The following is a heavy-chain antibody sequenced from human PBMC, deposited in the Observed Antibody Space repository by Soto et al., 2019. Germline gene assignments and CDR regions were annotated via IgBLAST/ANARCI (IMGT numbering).Heavy chain of an antibody. J-gene: IGHJ4*02. CDR3: AGVGCSGGSCYSADY. CDR1: GYTFTSYA. CDR2: INAGNGNT. Sequence: QVQLVQSGAEVKKPGASVKVSCKASGYTFTSYAMHWVRQAPGQRLEWMGWINAGNGNTKYSQKFQGRVTITRDTTASTAYKDLSSLRSEDTAVYYCAGVGCSGGSCYSADYWGQGTLVPVSS. D-gene: IGHD2-15*01. V-gene: IGHV1-3*01.